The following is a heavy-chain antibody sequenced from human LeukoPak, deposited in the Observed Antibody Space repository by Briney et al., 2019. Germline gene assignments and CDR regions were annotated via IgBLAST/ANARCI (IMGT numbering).Heavy chain of an antibody. CDR1: GYTFSSNY. CDR2: INPSAGST. V-gene: IGHV1-46*01. J-gene: IGHJ4*02. Sequence: ASVKVSCKASGYTFSSNYIHWVRQAPGQGLEWMGIINPSAGSTNYAQKFQGRVTMTRDTPTSTVYMELSSLRSEDTAVYYCARDPDYGGNGSFDYWGQGTLVTVSS. D-gene: IGHD4-23*01. CDR3: ARDPDYGGNGSFDY.